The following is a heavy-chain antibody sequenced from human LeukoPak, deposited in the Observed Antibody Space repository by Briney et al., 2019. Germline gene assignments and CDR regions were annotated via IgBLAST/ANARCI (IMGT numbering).Heavy chain of an antibody. CDR3: ARDQGYSSGWYEY. Sequence: SETLSLTCTVSGGSISSSSYYWGWIRQPPGKGLEWIGSIYYSGSTYYNPSLKSRVTISVDTSKNQFSLKLSSVTAADTAVYYCARDQGYSSGWYEYWGQGTLVTVSP. CDR2: IYYSGST. CDR1: GGSISSSSYY. D-gene: IGHD6-19*01. J-gene: IGHJ4*02. V-gene: IGHV4-39*07.